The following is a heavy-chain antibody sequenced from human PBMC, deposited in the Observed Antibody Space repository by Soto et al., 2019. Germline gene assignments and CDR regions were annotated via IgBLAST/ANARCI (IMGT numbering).Heavy chain of an antibody. V-gene: IGHV3-23*01. D-gene: IGHD1-7*01. J-gene: IGHJ6*02. CDR2: ISGSGGST. Sequence: EVQLLESGGGLVQSGGSLRLSCAASGFTFSSYAMSWVRQAPGKGLEWVSAISGSGGSTYYADSVKGRFTISRDNSKNTLYLQMNSLRAEDTAVYYCAKVLELHFYGMDVWGQGTTVTVSS. CDR3: AKVLELHFYGMDV. CDR1: GFTFSSYA.